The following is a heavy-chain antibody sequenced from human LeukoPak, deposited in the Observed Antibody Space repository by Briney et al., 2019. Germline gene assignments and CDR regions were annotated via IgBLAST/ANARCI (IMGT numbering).Heavy chain of an antibody. J-gene: IGHJ4*02. V-gene: IGHV3-48*01. CDR1: GFTFSSYS. CDR3: ARGDFDY. CDR2: ISSSSTI. Sequence: GGSLRLSCAASGFTFSSYSMNWVRQAPGKGLEWVSYISSSSTIYYADSVKGRFTISRDNAKNSLYLQMNSLRAEDTAVYYCARGDFDYWGQGTLVTVSS.